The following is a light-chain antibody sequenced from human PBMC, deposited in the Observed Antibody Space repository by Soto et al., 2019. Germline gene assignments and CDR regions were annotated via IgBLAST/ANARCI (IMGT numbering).Light chain of an antibody. CDR3: PRYGSSPST. CDR1: QSVSSSY. J-gene: IGKJ2*01. V-gene: IGKV3-20*01. Sequence: SQGERATLSCRASQSVSSSYLAWYQQKPGQAPRLLIDGASSRATGIPDRFSGRGSGTAFTLTISSLGPENFAWYYCPRYGSSPSTFGQG. CDR2: GAS.